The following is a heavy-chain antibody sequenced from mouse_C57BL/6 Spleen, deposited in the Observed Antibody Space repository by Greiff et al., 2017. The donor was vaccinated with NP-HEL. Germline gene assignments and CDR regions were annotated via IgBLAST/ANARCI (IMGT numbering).Heavy chain of an antibody. CDR2: IHPNSGST. CDR3: ARGEWLLLYFDY. CDR1: GYTFTSYW. D-gene: IGHD2-3*01. J-gene: IGHJ2*01. Sequence: VQLQQPGAELVKPGASVKLSCKASGYTFTSYWMHWVKQRPGQGLEWIGMIHPNSGSTNYNEKFKSKATLTVDKSSSTAYMQLSSLTSEDSAVYYCARGEWLLLYFDYWGQGTTLTVSS. V-gene: IGHV1-64*01.